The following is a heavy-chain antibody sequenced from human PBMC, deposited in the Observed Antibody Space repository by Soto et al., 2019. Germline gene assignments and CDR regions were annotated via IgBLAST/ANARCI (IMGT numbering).Heavy chain of an antibody. D-gene: IGHD4-17*01. Sequence: GGPLRLSCAASGFTFSSNWMSWVRQAPGKGLEWVANIKQDGSEKYYVDSVKGRFTISRDNAKNSLYLQMNSLRAEDTAVYYCARGWVTTLFFDYWGQGTLVTVSS. V-gene: IGHV3-7*01. CDR1: GFTFSSNW. CDR2: IKQDGSEK. J-gene: IGHJ4*02. CDR3: ARGWVTTLFFDY.